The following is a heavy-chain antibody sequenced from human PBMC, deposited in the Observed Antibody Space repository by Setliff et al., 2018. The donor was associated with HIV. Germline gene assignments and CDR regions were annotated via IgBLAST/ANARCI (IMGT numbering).Heavy chain of an antibody. Sequence: SETLSLTCAVSGYSISSGSYWGWIRQPPGKGLEWIGSIYYSGSSYYNPSLKSRVTISVDTSRNQFSLRLNSVTAADTAVYYCVRHDITLVRGLVWGQGTTVTVSS. CDR3: VRHDITLVRGLV. J-gene: IGHJ6*02. D-gene: IGHD3-10*01. CDR2: IYYSGSS. CDR1: GYSISSGSY. V-gene: IGHV4-38-2*01.